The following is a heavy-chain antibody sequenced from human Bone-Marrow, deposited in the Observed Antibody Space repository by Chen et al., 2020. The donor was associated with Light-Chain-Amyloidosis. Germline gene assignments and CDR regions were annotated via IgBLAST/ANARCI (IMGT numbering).Heavy chain of an antibody. J-gene: IGHJ4*02. D-gene: IGHD3-16*02. Sequence: EVRLLESGGGLVRPGESLTLSCVASGLIFSRFWMTWVRQRPGKGLEWVANIKQNGTERYDVDSVKGRFTISRDNTKNSVYLQMNTLRAEDTAVYYCARANYWGSYRYNAQGFDYWGRGTLVTVSS. CDR3: ARANYWGSYRYNAQGFDY. CDR2: IKQNGTER. V-gene: IGHV3-7*03. CDR1: GLIFSRFW.